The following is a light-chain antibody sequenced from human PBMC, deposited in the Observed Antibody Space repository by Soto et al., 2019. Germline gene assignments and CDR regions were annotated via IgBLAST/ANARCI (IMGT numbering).Light chain of an antibody. Sequence: DIVVTQSPLTLPVTPGETASISCRSSQSLLHSNGYNYLDWYLQKPGQSPQLLIYLGYNRASGVPDRFSGSGSGTDCPLKISSVEAEDVGVYYCLQALQSPPWTFGQWTKVEIK. CDR3: LQALQSPPWT. CDR2: LGY. CDR1: QSLLHSNGYNY. V-gene: IGKV2-28*01. J-gene: IGKJ1*01.